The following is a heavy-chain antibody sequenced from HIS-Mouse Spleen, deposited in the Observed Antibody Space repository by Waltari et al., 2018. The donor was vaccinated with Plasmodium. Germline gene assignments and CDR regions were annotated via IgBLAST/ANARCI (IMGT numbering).Heavy chain of an antibody. CDR3: ARDRITGTSYFDY. CDR1: GGSISSSSYY. D-gene: IGHD1-7*01. Sequence: QLQLQESGPGLVKPSETLSLTCTVSGGSISSSSYYWGWIRQPPGKGLEWIGSIYYSGSTSYNPSPKSRVTISVDTSKNQFSLKLSSVTAADTAVYYCARDRITGTSYFDYWGQGTLVTVSS. V-gene: IGHV4-39*07. J-gene: IGHJ4*02. CDR2: IYYSGST.